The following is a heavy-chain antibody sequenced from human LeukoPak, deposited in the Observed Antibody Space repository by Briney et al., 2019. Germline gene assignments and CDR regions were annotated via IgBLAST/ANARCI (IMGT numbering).Heavy chain of an antibody. D-gene: IGHD3-3*01. V-gene: IGHV4-39*07. CDR3: ARDGTYYDFWSGYDY. Sequence: SETLSLTCTVSGGSISSSSYYWGWIRQPPGKGLEWIGSIYYSGSTYYNPSLKSRVTISVDTSKNQFSLKLSSVTAADTAVYYCARDGTYYDFWSGYDYWGQGTLVTVSS. CDR1: GGSISSSSYY. CDR2: IYYSGST. J-gene: IGHJ4*02.